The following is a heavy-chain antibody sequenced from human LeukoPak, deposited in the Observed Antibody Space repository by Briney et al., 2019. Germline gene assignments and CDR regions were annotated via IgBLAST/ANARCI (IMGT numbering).Heavy chain of an antibody. CDR1: GYTFTGYY. J-gene: IGHJ5*02. V-gene: IGHV1-2*02. D-gene: IGHD2-15*01. CDR2: INPNSGGT. CDR3: AIGGSGGSCYSCNWFDP. Sequence: GASVKVSCKASGYTFTGYYMHWVRQAPGQGLEWMGWINPNSGGTNYAQKFQGRVTMTRDTSISTAYMELSRLRSDDTAVYYCAIGGSGGSCYSCNWFDPWGQGTLVTVSS.